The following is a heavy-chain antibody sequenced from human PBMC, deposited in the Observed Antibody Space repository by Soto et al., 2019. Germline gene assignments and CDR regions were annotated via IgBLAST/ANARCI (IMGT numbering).Heavy chain of an antibody. D-gene: IGHD6-6*01. CDR1: GFSLSNARMG. Sequence: GSGPTLVNPTETLTLTCTVSGFSLSNARMGVSWIRQPPGKALEWLAHIFSNDEKSYSTSLKSRLTISKDTSKSQVVLTMTNMDPVDTATYYCARIRIDIAARRAFDIWGQGTMVTVSS. J-gene: IGHJ3*02. CDR2: IFSNDEK. CDR3: ARIRIDIAARRAFDI. V-gene: IGHV2-26*01.